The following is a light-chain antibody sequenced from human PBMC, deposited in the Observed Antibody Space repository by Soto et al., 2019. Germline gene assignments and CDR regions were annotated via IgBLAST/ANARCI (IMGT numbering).Light chain of an antibody. CDR2: GAS. Sequence: EEVMTQSPATLSVSPGERVILSCRASQSVRSKLAWYQQKSGQAPRLLIYGASTRATDIPARFSGSGSGTDFTLTISRLEPEDFAVYYCQQRSNWPPGITFGQGTRLEIK. CDR3: QQRSNWPPGIT. J-gene: IGKJ5*01. V-gene: IGKV3-15*01. CDR1: QSVRSK.